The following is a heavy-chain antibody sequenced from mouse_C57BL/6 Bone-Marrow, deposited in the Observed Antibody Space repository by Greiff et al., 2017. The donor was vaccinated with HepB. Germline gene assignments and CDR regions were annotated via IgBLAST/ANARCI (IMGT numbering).Heavy chain of an antibody. CDR2: INPSTGGT. D-gene: IGHD2-1*01. J-gene: IGHJ4*01. Sequence: EVQLQQSGPELVKPGASVKISCKASGYSFTGYYMNWVKQSPEKSLEWIGEINPSTGGTTYNQKFKAKATLTVDKSSSTAYMQLKSLTSEDSAVYYCARNYGNYPAMDYGGQGTSVTVSS. CDR3: ARNYGNYPAMDY. V-gene: IGHV1-42*01. CDR1: GYSFTGYY.